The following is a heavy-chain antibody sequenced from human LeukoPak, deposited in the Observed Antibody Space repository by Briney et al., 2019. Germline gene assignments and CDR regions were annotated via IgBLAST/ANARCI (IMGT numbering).Heavy chain of an antibody. J-gene: IGHJ5*02. Sequence: ASVKVSCKASGYTFTTYGISWVRQAPGQGLEWMGWISAYNGNTNYAQKLQGRVTMTTDTSTSTAYMELRSLRSEDTAVYYCARDNSVRDEAWWFNPWGQGTLVTVSS. V-gene: IGHV1-18*01. CDR2: ISAYNGNT. CDR3: ARDNSVRDEAWWFNP. D-gene: IGHD5-24*01. CDR1: GYTFTTYG.